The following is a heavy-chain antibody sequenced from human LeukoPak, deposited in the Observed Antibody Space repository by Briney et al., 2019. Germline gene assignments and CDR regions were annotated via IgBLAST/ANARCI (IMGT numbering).Heavy chain of an antibody. CDR2: TYYRSKWYN. D-gene: IGHD1-1*01. J-gene: IGHJ4*02. CDR3: TRGWNSFDY. Sequence: SQTLSLTCAISGDSVSSNSAAWNWIRQSPSRGLEWVGRTYYRSKWYNDYALSVRGRITINPDTSKNQFSLQLNSMTPEDTAVYYCTRGWNSFDYWGRGPWSPSPQ. CDR1: GDSVSSNSAA. V-gene: IGHV6-1*01.